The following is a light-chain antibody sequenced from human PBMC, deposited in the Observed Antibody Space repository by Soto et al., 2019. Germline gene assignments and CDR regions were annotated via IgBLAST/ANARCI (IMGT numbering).Light chain of an antibody. CDR3: SSYTSSSTLV. V-gene: IGLV2-14*01. Sequence: QSALTQPASVSGSPGQSITISCTGTSSDVGGYNYVSWYQQHPGKAPKLMIYEVSNRPSGVSNRFSGSKSGNTASLTISGRQAEDEAEYYCSSYTSSSTLVFGTGTKVTV. CDR2: EVS. J-gene: IGLJ1*01. CDR1: SSDVGGYNY.